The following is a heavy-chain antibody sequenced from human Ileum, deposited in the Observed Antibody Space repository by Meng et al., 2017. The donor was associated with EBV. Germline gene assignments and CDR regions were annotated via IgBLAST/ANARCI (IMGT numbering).Heavy chain of an antibody. D-gene: IGHD3-10*01. CDR3: ARDPEGWSYSLNH. V-gene: IGHV1-3*01. CDR2: IRAGNGDT. Sequence: QVQLGHSRAHAKTLVAALKLFCQAAGYTVTSYVMHWGRQDPGHRLEGMGSIRAGNGDTTYSQTCQGRGSITRDTSASTDYMDLSSLRSEDTAVYYCARDPEGWSYSLNHWGQGTLVTVSS. J-gene: IGHJ4*02. CDR1: GYTVTSYV.